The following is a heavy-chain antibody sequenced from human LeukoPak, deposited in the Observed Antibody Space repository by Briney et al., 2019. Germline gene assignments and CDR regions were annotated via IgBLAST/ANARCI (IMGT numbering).Heavy chain of an antibody. CDR3: AKAKGIAVAESFDY. Sequence: GGSLRLSCAASGFTFDDYAMHWVRQAPGKGLEWVSGISWNSGSIGYADSVKGRLTISRDNAKNSLYLQMNSLRAEDMALYYCAKAKGIAVAESFDYWGQGTLVTVSS. V-gene: IGHV3-9*03. CDR2: ISWNSGSI. D-gene: IGHD6-19*01. CDR1: GFTFDDYA. J-gene: IGHJ4*02.